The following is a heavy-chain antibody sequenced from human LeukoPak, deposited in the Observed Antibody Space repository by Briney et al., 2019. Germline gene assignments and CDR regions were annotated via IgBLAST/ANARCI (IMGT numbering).Heavy chain of an antibody. CDR2: INHSGST. Sequence: PSETLSLTCAVYGGSFSGYYWSWIRQPPGKGLEWIGEINHSGSTNYNPSLKSRVTISVDTSKNQFSLKLSSVTAADTAVYYCARGRLAARPRWFDPWGRGTLVTVSS. D-gene: IGHD6-6*01. V-gene: IGHV4-34*01. CDR3: ARGRLAARPRWFDP. CDR1: GGSFSGYY. J-gene: IGHJ5*02.